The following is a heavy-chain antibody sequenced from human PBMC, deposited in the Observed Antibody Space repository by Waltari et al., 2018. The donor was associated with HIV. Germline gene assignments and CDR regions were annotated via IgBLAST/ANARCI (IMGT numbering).Heavy chain of an antibody. D-gene: IGHD3-9*01. CDR2: IFYNKHKLSL. CDR3: ASGRILTGYWGTDYYYGMDV. Sequence: QVHLEESRPGLVRPSETLSLTCTVSRDSVTSGPSNWGWIRHLTGKGLEWIGYIFYNKHKLSLEYNPSLESRVTIAVATSRNHVSMNLTSVTTADAALYFCASGRILTGYWGTDYYYGMDVWGQGTTVAVSS. CDR1: RDSVTSGPSN. J-gene: IGHJ6*01. V-gene: IGHV4-61*03.